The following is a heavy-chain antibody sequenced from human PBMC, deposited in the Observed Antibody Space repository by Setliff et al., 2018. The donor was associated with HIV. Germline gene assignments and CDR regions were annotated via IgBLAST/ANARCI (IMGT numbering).Heavy chain of an antibody. Sequence: ASVKVSCKASGYTFTSYGISWVRQAPGQGLEWMGRISAYNGNTNYAQKLQGRVTMTTDTSTSTAYMELRSLRSDDTAVYYCARDQITMVRGTLGAFDIWGQGTMVTVSS. J-gene: IGHJ3*02. V-gene: IGHV1-18*01. CDR2: ISAYNGNT. CDR1: GYTFTSYG. D-gene: IGHD3-10*01. CDR3: ARDQITMVRGTLGAFDI.